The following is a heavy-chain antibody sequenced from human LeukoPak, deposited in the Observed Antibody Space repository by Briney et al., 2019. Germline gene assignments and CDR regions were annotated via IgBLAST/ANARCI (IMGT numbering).Heavy chain of an antibody. D-gene: IGHD4-11*01. CDR2: IGSDGSST. Sequence: PGGSLRLSCAASGFTFSNYWMHWVRQAPGEGLVWVSRIGSDGSSTNYADSVKGRFTISRDNAKNTLYLQMNSLRAEDKAVYYCARDPGYSNYIADYWGQGTLVTVSS. CDR1: GFTFSNYW. CDR3: ARDPGYSNYIADY. J-gene: IGHJ4*02. V-gene: IGHV3-74*01.